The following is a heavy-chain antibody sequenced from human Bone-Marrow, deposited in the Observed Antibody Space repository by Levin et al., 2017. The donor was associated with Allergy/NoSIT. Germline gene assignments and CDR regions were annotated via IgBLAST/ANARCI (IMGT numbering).Heavy chain of an antibody. D-gene: IGHD4-17*01. CDR1: GFIFSDYG. CDR2: TSYDGRHY. Sequence: SCAASGFIFSDYGMHWIRQAPGKGPEWVAFTSYDGRHYQYADSVKGRFTISRDNSKNTLHLQMNSLRAEDTAVYYCAKDPTVTASGDFQHWGQGTLVTVSS. CDR3: AKDPTVTASGDFQH. J-gene: IGHJ1*01. V-gene: IGHV3-30*18.